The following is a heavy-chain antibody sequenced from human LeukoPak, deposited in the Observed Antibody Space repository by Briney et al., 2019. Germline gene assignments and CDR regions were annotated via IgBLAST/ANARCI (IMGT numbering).Heavy chain of an antibody. Sequence: GGSLRLSCAASGFTFSSYSMNWVRQAPGKGMEWVSSISSSSSYIYYADSVKGRFTISRDNAKNSLYLQMNSLRAEDTAVYYCARARRGTYHAFDIWGQGTMVTVSS. CDR1: GFTFSSYS. CDR2: ISSSSSYI. CDR3: ARARRGTYHAFDI. D-gene: IGHD1-26*01. J-gene: IGHJ3*02. V-gene: IGHV3-21*01.